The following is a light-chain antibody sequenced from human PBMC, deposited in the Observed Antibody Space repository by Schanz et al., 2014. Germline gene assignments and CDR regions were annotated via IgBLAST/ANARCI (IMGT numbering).Light chain of an antibody. Sequence: QSALTQPASVSGSPGQSITISCTGTSSDVGSYNLVSWYQQHPGKAPKLMLYEGSKRPSGVPDRFSGSKSGNTASLTISGLQAEDEADYYCCSYAGSYTWVFGGGTKVTVL. CDR1: SSDVGSYNL. CDR3: CSYAGSYTWV. CDR2: EGS. V-gene: IGLV2-23*01. J-gene: IGLJ3*02.